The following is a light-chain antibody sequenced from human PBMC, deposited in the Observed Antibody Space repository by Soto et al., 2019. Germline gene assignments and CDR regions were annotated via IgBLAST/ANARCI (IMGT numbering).Light chain of an antibody. CDR2: DAS. J-gene: IGKJ1*01. CDR1: QTISSW. CDR3: QQYKSYSPRT. V-gene: IGKV1-5*01. Sequence: DIQMTQSPSTLSGSVGDRVTITCRASQTISSWLAWYQQKPGKAPKLLIYDASSLESGVPSRFSGSGSGTEFTLTISSLQPDDSATYYCQQYKSYSPRTFGQGTKVDTK.